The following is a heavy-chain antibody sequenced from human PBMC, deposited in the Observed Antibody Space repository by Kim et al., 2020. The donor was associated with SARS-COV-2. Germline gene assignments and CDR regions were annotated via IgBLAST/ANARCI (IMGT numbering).Heavy chain of an antibody. CDR3: ARDDCSSTSCYPHGSY. D-gene: IGHD2-2*01. Sequence: ASVKVSCKASGYTFTSYGISWVRQAPGQGLEWMGWISAYNGNTNYAQKLQGRVTMTTDTSTSTAYMELRSLRSDDTAVYYCARDDCSSTSCYPHGSYWGQGTLVTVSS. V-gene: IGHV1-18*01. CDR2: ISAYNGNT. CDR1: GYTFTSYG. J-gene: IGHJ4*02.